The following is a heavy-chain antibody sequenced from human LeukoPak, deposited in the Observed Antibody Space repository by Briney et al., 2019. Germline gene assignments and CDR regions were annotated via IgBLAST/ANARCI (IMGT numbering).Heavy chain of an antibody. D-gene: IGHD3-10*02. V-gene: IGHV3-74*01. J-gene: IGHJ6*04. CDR1: GFTFSTSW. CDR3: AELGITMIGGV. CDR2: MNSDGSDT. Sequence: GGSLRLSCAASGFTFSTSWMYWVRQVPGKGLMWVSRMNSDGSDTAYADSVKGRFTISRDNAKNSLYLQMNSLRAEDTAVYYCAELGITMIGGVWGKGTTVTISS.